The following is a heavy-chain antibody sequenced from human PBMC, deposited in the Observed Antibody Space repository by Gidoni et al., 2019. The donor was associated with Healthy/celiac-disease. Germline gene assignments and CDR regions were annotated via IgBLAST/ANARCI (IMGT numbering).Heavy chain of an antibody. J-gene: IGHJ3*02. V-gene: IGHV3-30-3*01. CDR3: ARGGYCSGGSCYGNRGAFDI. CDR2: ISYDGSNK. Sequence: QVQLVESGGGVVQPGRSLRLSCAASGFTFSSYAMHWVRQAPGKGLEWVAVISYDGSNKYYADSVKGRFTISRDNSKNTLYLQMNSLRAEDTAVYYCARGGYCSGGSCYGNRGAFDIWGQGTMVTVSS. CDR1: GFTFSSYA. D-gene: IGHD2-15*01.